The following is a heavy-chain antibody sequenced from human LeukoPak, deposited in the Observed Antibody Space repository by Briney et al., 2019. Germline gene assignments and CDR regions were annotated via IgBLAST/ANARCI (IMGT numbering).Heavy chain of an antibody. CDR2: INPSGGST. J-gene: IGHJ4*02. V-gene: IGHV1-46*01. CDR1: GYRFTNNY. CDR3: ARDQGLTGYFDY. D-gene: IGHD3-9*01. Sequence: GASVKVSCKTSGYRFTNNYMHWVRQAPGQGLEWMGIINPSGGSTNYAQKFQGRVPMTRDTSTSTVYMELSGLRSGDTAVYFCARDQGLTGYFDYWGLGTLVTVSS.